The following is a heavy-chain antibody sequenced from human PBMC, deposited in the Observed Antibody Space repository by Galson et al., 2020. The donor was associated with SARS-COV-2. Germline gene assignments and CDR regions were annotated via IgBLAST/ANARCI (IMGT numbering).Heavy chain of an antibody. CDR3: ARDGHWNDWDDAFDI. D-gene: IGHD1-1*01. CDR1: GFTFSSYG. CDR2: IWYDGSNK. Sequence: GESLKISCAAPGFTFSSYGMHWVRQAPGKGLEWVAVIWYDGSNKYYADSVKGRFTISRDNSKNTLYLQMNSLRAEDTAVYYCARDGHWNDWDDAFDIWGQGTMVTVSS. J-gene: IGHJ3*02. V-gene: IGHV3-33*01.